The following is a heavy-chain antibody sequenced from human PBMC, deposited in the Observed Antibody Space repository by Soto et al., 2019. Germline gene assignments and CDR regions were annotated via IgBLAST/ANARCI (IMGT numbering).Heavy chain of an antibody. J-gene: IGHJ4*02. D-gene: IGHD1-1*01. CDR3: ARQVQSSLIDN. CDR2: IYYSGST. V-gene: IGHV4-59*01. CDR1: GGSIGSYY. Sequence: SETLSLTCTVNGGSIGSYYWSWIRQPTGKGLEWIGYIYYSGSTNYNPSLKSRVTISIDTSKNQFSLKLNSVTAADTAVYYCARQVQSSLIDNWGQGTLVTVS.